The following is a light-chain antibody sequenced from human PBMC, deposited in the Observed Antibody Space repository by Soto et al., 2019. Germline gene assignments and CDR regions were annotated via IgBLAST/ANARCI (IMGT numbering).Light chain of an antibody. CDR2: EVS. V-gene: IGLV2-8*01. CDR1: SSDVGGYNY. Sequence: QSALTQPPSASGSPGQSVTISCTGTSSDVGGYNYVSWYQQHPGKAPKLMIYEVSKRPSGVPDRFSGSKSGNTASLTVSGLQAEDEADYYRSSYAGSNNLGVFGTGTRSPS. J-gene: IGLJ1*01. CDR3: SSYAGSNNLGV.